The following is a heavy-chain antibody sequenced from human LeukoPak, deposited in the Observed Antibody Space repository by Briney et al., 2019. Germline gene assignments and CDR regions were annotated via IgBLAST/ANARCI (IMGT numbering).Heavy chain of an antibody. CDR1: GYSISSGYY. CDR2: IYHSGST. V-gene: IGHV4-38-2*02. Sequence: PSETLSLTCTVSGYSISSGYYWGWIRQPPGKGLEWIGSIYHSGSTYYNPSLKSRVTISVDTSKNQFSLKLSSVTAADTAVYYCARNGYSYGYGRNWFDPWGQGTLVTVSS. CDR3: ARNGYSYGYGRNWFDP. D-gene: IGHD5-18*01. J-gene: IGHJ5*02.